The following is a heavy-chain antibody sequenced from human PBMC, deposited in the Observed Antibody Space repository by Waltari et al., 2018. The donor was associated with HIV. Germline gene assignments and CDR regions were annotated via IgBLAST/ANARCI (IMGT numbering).Heavy chain of an antibody. CDR1: GYTFTGSY. V-gene: IGHV1-2*02. CDR3: ARSYYGSGNWFDP. Sequence: QVQLVQSGAEVKKPGASVKVSCEASGYTFTGSYMHWVRQAPGQGLEWRGWINPNSGGTNYAKKLQGRATMTSDTSISTAYMELGRLRSDDTAVYYCARSYYGSGNWFDPWGQGTLVTVSS. D-gene: IGHD3-10*01. CDR2: INPNSGGT. J-gene: IGHJ5*02.